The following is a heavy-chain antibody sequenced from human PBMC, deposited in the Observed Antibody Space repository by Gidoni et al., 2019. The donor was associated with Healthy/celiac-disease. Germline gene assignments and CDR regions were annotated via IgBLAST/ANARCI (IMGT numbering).Heavy chain of an antibody. CDR1: GGPISSGGYY. CDR2: IYYSGST. D-gene: IGHD6-13*01. V-gene: IGHV4-31*03. J-gene: IGHJ4*02. CDR3: ARTDPAAGLWLYFDY. Sequence: QVQLQESGPGLVKPSQTLSPTCTVSGGPISSGGYYWSWIRQHPGKGLEWIGYIYYSGSTYYNPSLKSRVTISVDTSKNQFSLKLSSVTAADTAVYYCARTDPAAGLWLYFDYWGQGTLVTVSS.